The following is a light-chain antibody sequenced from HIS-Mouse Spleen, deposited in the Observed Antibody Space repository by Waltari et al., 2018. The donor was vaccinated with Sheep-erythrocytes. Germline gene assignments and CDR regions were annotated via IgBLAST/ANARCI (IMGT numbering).Light chain of an antibody. CDR1: QSLLHSNGYNY. CDR2: LGS. J-gene: IGKJ2*01. V-gene: IGKV2-28*01. CDR3: MQALQTPLT. Sequence: DIVMTQSPLSLPVTPGEPASISCRSSQSLLHSNGYNYLDWYLQKPGQSPQPLIYLGSNRASGVPDRFSGSGSGTDCTLKISRVEAEDVGVYYCMQALQTPLTFGQGTKLEI.